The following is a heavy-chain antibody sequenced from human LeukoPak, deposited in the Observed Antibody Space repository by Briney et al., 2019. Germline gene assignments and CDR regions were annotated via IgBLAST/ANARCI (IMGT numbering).Heavy chain of an antibody. D-gene: IGHD2-15*01. J-gene: IGHJ4*02. CDR1: GGSFSGYY. V-gene: IGHV4-34*01. CDR2: INHSGST. Sequence: SETLSLTCAVYGGSFSGYYWSWIRQPPGKGLEWIGEINHSGSTNYNPSLKSRVTISVDTSKYQFSLKLSSVTAADTAVYYCASCSGGSCYLVPYFDYWGQGTLVTVSS. CDR3: ASCSGGSCYLVPYFDY.